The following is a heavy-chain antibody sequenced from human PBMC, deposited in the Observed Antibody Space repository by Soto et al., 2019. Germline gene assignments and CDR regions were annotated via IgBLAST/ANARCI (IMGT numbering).Heavy chain of an antibody. V-gene: IGHV1-69*02. CDR1: GDTFNFYS. J-gene: IGHJ4*02. CDR3: ASSYGSGKRAFDY. Sequence: QVQLVQSGAEVKRPGSSVKVSCKASGDTFNFYSINWVRQAPGVGLEWVGRVNPILSMSNYAQRFQGRVTMTPDKSTSTAYMELRSLTSEDTAIYYCASSYGSGKRAFDYWGQGALVTVSS. CDR2: VNPILSMS. D-gene: IGHD3-10*01.